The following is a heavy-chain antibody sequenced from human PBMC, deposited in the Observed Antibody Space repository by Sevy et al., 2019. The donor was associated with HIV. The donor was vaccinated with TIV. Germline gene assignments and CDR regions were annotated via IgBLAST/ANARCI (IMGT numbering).Heavy chain of an antibody. CDR3: ARDGVILEVVAALDF. V-gene: IGHV3-30*04. CDR1: GFTFSSYA. J-gene: IGHJ4*02. D-gene: IGHD2-15*01. Sequence: GGSLRLSCAASGFTFSSYAMHWVRQAPGKGLEWVAVISYDGINGYYADSVKGRFTISRDNSKNKVYLQMNRLRPEDTAVYYCARDGVILEVVAALDFWGQGTLVNLSS. CDR2: ISYDGING.